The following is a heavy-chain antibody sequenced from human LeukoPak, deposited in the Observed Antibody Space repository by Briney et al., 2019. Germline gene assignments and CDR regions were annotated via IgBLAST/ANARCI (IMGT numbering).Heavy chain of an antibody. CDR3: ARVRSGGSYYIFDY. CDR2: IYSGGST. V-gene: IGHV3-66*02. CDR1: GFTVSSNY. J-gene: IGHJ4*02. D-gene: IGHD1-26*01. Sequence: GGSLRLSCAASGFTVSSNYMSWVRQAPGKGLEWVSAIYSGGSTYYADSVKGRFTISRDNSKNTLYLQMNSLRAEDTAVYYCARVRSGGSYYIFDYWGQGTLVTVSS.